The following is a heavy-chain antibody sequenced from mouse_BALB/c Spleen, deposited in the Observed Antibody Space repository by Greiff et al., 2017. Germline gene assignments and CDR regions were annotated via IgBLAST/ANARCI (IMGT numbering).Heavy chain of an antibody. CDR3: ARKDEMDD. Sequence: VQLQQSGPGLVKPSQSLSLTCSVTGYSITSGYYWYWLRQFPGNQLERVGFLSYDGSNNYNPSLKNRISITRDTSKNQFFLKLNSVTTEDTATYDSARKDEMDDWGQGTSVTVSS. J-gene: IGHJ4*01. CDR2: LSYDGSN. CDR1: GYSITSGYY. V-gene: IGHV3-6*01.